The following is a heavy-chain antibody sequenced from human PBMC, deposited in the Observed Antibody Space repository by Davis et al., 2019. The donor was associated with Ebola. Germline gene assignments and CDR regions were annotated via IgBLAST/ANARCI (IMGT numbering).Heavy chain of an antibody. D-gene: IGHD2-15*01. CDR3: ARALPRGGWSYYGMDV. CDR2: ISGSGGST. J-gene: IGHJ6*02. Sequence: PGGSLRLSCAASGFTFSSYAMSWVRQAPGKGLEWVSAISGSGGSTYYADSVKGRFTISRDNSKNTLYLQMNSLRAEDTAVYYCARALPRGGWSYYGMDVWGQGTTVTVSS. V-gene: IGHV3-23*01. CDR1: GFTFSSYA.